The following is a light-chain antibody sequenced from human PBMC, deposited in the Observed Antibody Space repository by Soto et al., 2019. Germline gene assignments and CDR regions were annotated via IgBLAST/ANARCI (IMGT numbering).Light chain of an antibody. CDR3: QQRFSWPLT. CDR2: DAS. V-gene: IGKV3-11*01. CDR1: QSVSSY. Sequence: EIVLTQSPATLSLSPGERATLSCRASQSVSSYLAWYQQKPGQAPRLLIYDASNRATGIPARFSGSGSGTDFILTISSLAPEDFAVYFCQQRFSWPLTFGGGTKVDI. J-gene: IGKJ4*01.